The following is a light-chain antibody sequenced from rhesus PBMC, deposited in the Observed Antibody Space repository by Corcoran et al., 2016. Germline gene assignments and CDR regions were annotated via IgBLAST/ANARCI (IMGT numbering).Light chain of an antibody. Sequence: EIVMTQSPATLSVSPGERATLSCRASQRVSSRLAWYQQKPGQAPRLLISDASSRVTAIPDRFSGSGSVTDFTLTISSLEPEDVAVYFCQQESSWVSFGQGTKVKIK. J-gene: IGKJ2*01. CDR2: DAS. CDR1: QRVSSR. CDR3: QQESSWVS. V-gene: IGKV3-17*02.